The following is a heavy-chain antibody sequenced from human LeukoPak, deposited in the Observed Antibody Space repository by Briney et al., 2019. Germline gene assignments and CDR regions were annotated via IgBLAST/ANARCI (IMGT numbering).Heavy chain of an antibody. V-gene: IGHV1-18*04. CDR3: ARGPGYYGSGSVDY. CDR2: ISAYNGNT. Sequence: ASVKVSCTASGYTFTSYGISWVRQAPGQGLEWMGWISAYNGNTNYAQKLQGRVTMTTGTSTSTAYMELRSLRSDDTAVYYCARGPGYYGSGSVDYWGQGTLVTVSS. D-gene: IGHD3-10*01. J-gene: IGHJ4*02. CDR1: GYTFTSYG.